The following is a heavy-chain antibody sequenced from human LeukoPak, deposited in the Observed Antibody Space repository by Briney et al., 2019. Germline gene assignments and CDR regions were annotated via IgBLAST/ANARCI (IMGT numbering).Heavy chain of an antibody. D-gene: IGHD3-10*01. Sequence: GGSLRLSCAASGFTFDDYAMHWVRQAPGKGLEWVSLISGDGGSTYYADSVKGRFTISRDNSKNSLYLQMNSLRTEDTALYYCAKRFWRFGEFSRYGMDVWGQGTTVTVSS. CDR3: AKRFWRFGEFSRYGMDV. J-gene: IGHJ6*02. CDR2: ISGDGGST. CDR1: GFTFDDYA. V-gene: IGHV3-43*02.